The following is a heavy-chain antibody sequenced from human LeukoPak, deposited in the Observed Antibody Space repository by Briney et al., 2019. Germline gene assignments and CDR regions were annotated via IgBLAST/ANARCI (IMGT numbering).Heavy chain of an antibody. Sequence: ASVKVSCKASGYTFTGYYMHWVRQAPGQGLEGMGWINPNSGGTNYAQKFQGWVTMTRDTSISTAYVELSRLRSDDTAVYYCARVPSSSPYYFDYWGQGTLVTVSS. D-gene: IGHD6-6*01. J-gene: IGHJ4*02. V-gene: IGHV1-2*04. CDR2: INPNSGGT. CDR1: GYTFTGYY. CDR3: ARVPSSSPYYFDY.